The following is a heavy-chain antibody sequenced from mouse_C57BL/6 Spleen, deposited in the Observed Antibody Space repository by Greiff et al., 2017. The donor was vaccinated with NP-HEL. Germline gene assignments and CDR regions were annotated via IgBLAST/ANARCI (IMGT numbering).Heavy chain of an antibody. CDR2: IDPSDSYT. J-gene: IGHJ3*01. D-gene: IGHD1-1*01. CDR3: ARGGEYYGSSYGWFAY. V-gene: IGHV1-50*01. CDR1: GYTFTSYW. Sequence: QVQLQQSGAELVKPGASVKLSCKASGYTFTSYWMQWVKQRPGQGLEWIGEIDPSDSYTNYNQKFKGKATLTVDTSSSTAYMQLSSLTSEDSAVYYCARGGEYYGSSYGWFAYWGQGTLVTVSA.